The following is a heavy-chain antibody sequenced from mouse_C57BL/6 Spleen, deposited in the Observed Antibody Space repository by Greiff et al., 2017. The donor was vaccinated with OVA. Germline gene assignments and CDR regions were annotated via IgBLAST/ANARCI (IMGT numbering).Heavy chain of an antibody. J-gene: IGHJ1*03. CDR1: GYTFTSYW. D-gene: IGHD1-1*01. Sequence: QVQLQQPGAELVKPGASVKLSCKASGYTFTSYWMQWVKQRPGQGLEWIGEIDPSDSYTNYNQKFKGKATLTVDTSSSTAYMQLSSLTSEDSAVYYCARSAGSSWGYFDVWGTGTTVTVSS. V-gene: IGHV1-50*01. CDR2: IDPSDSYT. CDR3: ARSAGSSWGYFDV.